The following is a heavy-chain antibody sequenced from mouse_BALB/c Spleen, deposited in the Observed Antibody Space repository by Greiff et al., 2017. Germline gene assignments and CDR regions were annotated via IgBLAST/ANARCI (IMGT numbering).Heavy chain of an antibody. CDR2: IRSKSNNYAT. J-gene: IGHJ4*01. CDR1: GFTFNTYA. Sequence: EVQRVESGGGLVQPKGSLKLSCAASGFTFNTYAMNWVRQAPGKGLEWVARIRSKSNNYATYYADSVKDRFTISRDDSQSMLYLQMNNLKTEDTAMYYCTTATDYAMDYWGQGTSVTVSS. CDR3: TTATDYAMDY. V-gene: IGHV10-1*02. D-gene: IGHD1-2*01.